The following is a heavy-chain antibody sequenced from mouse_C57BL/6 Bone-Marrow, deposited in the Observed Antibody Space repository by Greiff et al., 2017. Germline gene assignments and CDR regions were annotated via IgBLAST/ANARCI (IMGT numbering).Heavy chain of an antibody. V-gene: IGHV5-6*01. CDR2: ISSGGSYT. CDR1: GFTFSSYG. CDR3: ARHPLYYYGSSSPYAMDY. Sequence: EVQLVESGGDLVKPGGSLKLSCAASGFTFSSYGMSWVRQTPDKRLAWVATISSGGSYTYYPDSVKGRFTISRDNAKNTLYLQMSSLKSEDTAMYYCARHPLYYYGSSSPYAMDYWGQGTSVTVSS. J-gene: IGHJ4*01. D-gene: IGHD1-1*01.